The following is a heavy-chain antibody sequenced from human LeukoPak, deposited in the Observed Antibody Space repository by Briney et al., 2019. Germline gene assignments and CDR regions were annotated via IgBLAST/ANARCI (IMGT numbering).Heavy chain of an antibody. CDR2: IYTSGST. V-gene: IGHV4-4*07. D-gene: IGHD6-13*01. CDR3: AREGVDDSSSWHADAFDI. CDR1: GGSISSYY. Sequence: SETLSLTCTVSGGSISSYYWSWIRQPPGKGLEWIGRIYTSGSTNYNPSLKSRVTMSVDTSKNQFSLKLSSVTAADTAVYYCAREGVDDSSSWHADAFDIWGQGTMVTVSS. J-gene: IGHJ3*02.